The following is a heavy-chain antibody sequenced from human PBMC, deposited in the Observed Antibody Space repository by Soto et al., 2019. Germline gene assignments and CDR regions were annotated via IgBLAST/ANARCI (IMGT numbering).Heavy chain of an antibody. CDR2: IGTAGDT. Sequence: PGGSLRLSCAASGFTFSSYDMHWVRQATGKGLEWVSAIGTAGDTYYPGSVKGRFTISRENAKNSLYLQMNSLRAGDTAVYYCARGLLVRARASDAFDIWGQGTMVTVSS. CDR1: GFTFSSYD. D-gene: IGHD1-26*01. J-gene: IGHJ3*02. CDR3: ARGLLVRARASDAFDI. V-gene: IGHV3-13*01.